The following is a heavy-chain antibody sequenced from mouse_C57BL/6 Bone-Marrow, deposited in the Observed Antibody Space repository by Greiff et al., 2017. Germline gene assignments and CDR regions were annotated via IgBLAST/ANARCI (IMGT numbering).Heavy chain of an antibody. V-gene: IGHV5-6*02. D-gene: IGHD1-1*02. CDR2: ISSGGSYT. CDR3: ARYGGGYYAMDY. Sequence: DVKLVESGGDLVKPGGSLKLSCAASGFTFSSYGMSWVRQTPDKRLEWVATISSGGSYTYYPDSVKGRFTISRDTAKNTLYLQMSSLKSEDTAMYYCARYGGGYYAMDYWGQGTSVTVSS. CDR1: GFTFSSYG. J-gene: IGHJ4*01.